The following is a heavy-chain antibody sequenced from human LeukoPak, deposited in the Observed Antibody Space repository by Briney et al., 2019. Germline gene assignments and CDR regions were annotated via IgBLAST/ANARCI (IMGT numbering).Heavy chain of an antibody. Sequence: GGSLRLSCAASGFTFSSYGMSWVRQAPGKGLEWVSAISGSGGSTYYADSVKGRFTISRDNSKNTLYLQMNSLRAEDTAVYYCAKDSVYGSGTPIQFDPWGQGTLVTVSS. CDR3: AKDSVYGSGTPIQFDP. CDR2: ISGSGGST. D-gene: IGHD3-10*01. V-gene: IGHV3-23*01. J-gene: IGHJ5*02. CDR1: GFTFSSYG.